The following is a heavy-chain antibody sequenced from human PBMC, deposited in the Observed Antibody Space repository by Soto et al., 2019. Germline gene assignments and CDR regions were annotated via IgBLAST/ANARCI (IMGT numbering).Heavy chain of an antibody. V-gene: IGHV4-34*01. Sequence: SETLSLTCAVYGGSFSGYYWSWIRQPPGKGLEWIGEINHSGSTNYNPSLKSRVTISVDTSKNQFSLKLSPVTAADTAVYYCARRPVIYDFWSGYYTFWGQGTLVTVSS. CDR3: ARRPVIYDFWSGYYTF. J-gene: IGHJ4*02. D-gene: IGHD3-3*01. CDR1: GGSFSGYY. CDR2: INHSGST.